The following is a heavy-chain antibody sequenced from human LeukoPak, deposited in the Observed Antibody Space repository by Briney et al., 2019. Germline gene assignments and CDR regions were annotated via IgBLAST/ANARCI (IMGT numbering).Heavy chain of an antibody. CDR2: IYYSGST. CDR1: GGSISSSSYY. J-gene: IGHJ4*02. Sequence: PSETLSLTCTVSGGSISSSSYYWGWIRQPPGKGLEWIGSIYYSGSTYYNPSLKSRVTISVDTSKNQFSLKLSSVTAADTAVYYCARGISGSYYFGYWGQGTLVTVSS. D-gene: IGHD1-26*01. V-gene: IGHV4-39*07. CDR3: ARGISGSYYFGY.